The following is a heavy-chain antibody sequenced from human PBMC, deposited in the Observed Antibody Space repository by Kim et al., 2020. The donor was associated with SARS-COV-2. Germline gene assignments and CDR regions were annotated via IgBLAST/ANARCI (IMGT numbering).Heavy chain of an antibody. CDR3: AREADGDYYASGSYYKGYYFDY. V-gene: IGHV4-59*01. CDR2: IYYSGST. J-gene: IGHJ4*02. Sequence: SETLSLTCTVSGDSISSYYWSWIRQPPGKGLEWIGYIYYSGSTHYNPSLKSRVTILVDTSKNQFSLKLSSVTAADTAMYYCAREADGDYYASGSYYKGYYFDYWGQGTLVTVSS. CDR1: GDSISSYY. D-gene: IGHD3-10*01.